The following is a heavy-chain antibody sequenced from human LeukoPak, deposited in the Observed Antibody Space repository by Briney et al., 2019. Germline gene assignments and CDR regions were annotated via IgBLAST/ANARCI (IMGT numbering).Heavy chain of an antibody. CDR2: ISYDGSNK. CDR3: ARGVVVAATFDY. CDR1: GFTFSSYA. V-gene: IGHV3-30-3*01. J-gene: IGHJ4*02. D-gene: IGHD2-15*01. Sequence: GGSLRLSCAASGFTFSSYAMHWVRQAPGKGLEWVAVISYDGSNKYYADSVKGRFTIPRDNSKNTLYLQMNSLRAEDTAVYYCARGVVVAATFDYWGQGTLVTVSS.